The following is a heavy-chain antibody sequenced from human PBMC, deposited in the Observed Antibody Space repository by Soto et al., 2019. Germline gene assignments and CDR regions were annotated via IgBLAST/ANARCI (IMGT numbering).Heavy chain of an antibody. CDR2: IWYDGSNT. CDR1: GFIFSSFG. D-gene: IGHD7-27*01. Sequence: SLRLSCAASGFIFSSFGMHWVRQAPGKGLEWVAHIWYDGSNTYYGDSVKGRFTVSRDNPRNTLYLQMNSLRAEDTAVYHCVRDLLGSGGHFDYWGQGAPVTVS. J-gene: IGHJ4*02. CDR3: VRDLLGSGGHFDY. V-gene: IGHV3-33*01.